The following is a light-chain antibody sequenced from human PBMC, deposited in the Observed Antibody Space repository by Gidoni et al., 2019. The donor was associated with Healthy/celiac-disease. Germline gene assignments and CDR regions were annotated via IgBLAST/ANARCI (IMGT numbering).Light chain of an antibody. CDR1: KLGDKY. J-gene: IGLJ3*02. CDR3: QAWDISFWV. Sequence: SYELTQPPSVSVSPGQTASITCSGDKLGDKYACWYQQQPGQSPVLVIYQDSKRPSGIPERFSGSNSGNTATLTISGSQAMDEADYYCQAWDISFWVFGGGTKLTVL. V-gene: IGLV3-1*01. CDR2: QDS.